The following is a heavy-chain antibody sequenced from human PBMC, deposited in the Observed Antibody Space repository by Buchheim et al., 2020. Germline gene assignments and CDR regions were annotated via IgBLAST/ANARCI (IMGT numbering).Heavy chain of an antibody. CDR1: GGSFSGYY. D-gene: IGHD5-12*01. Sequence: QVQLQQWGAGLLKPSETLSLTCAVYGGSFSGYYWSWIRQPPGKGLEWIGDIDHSGSTNYNPSLKSRVTISVDTSKNKFSLRLSSVSAADTAVYYCARRKGRVATIRAFYYFDYWGQGTL. CDR3: ARRKGRVATIRAFYYFDY. V-gene: IGHV4-34*01. CDR2: IDHSGST. J-gene: IGHJ4*02.